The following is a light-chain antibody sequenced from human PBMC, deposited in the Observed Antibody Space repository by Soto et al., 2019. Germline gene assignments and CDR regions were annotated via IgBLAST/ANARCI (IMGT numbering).Light chain of an antibody. J-gene: IGKJ2*01. CDR2: GTS. V-gene: IGKV3-20*01. CDR1: ESVTNDY. CDR3: QQFAFTPYT. Sequence: EIVLTQSPGTLSLSPGARATVTCTTSESVTNDYMAWFQQKPGQPPRLLLYGTSNRPNGIPDRFSGSGSVTVFTLTIARLEPEDFAVYYCQQFAFTPYTFGQGTTLEI.